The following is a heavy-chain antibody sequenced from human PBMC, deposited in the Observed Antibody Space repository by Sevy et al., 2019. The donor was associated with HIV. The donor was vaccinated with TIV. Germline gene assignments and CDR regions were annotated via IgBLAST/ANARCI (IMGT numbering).Heavy chain of an antibody. D-gene: IGHD3-3*02. CDR2: INPKTGGT. J-gene: IGHJ3*01. V-gene: IGHV1-2*02. CDR1: GYTFSDYW. CDR3: ARDSEDRPFFDSFDV. Sequence: ASVKVSCKSSGYTFSDYWMHWVRQAPGQGLEWMAWINPKTGGTGYAQKFQGRVTTTRDTSISTVYLELISLRSDDTAVYYCARDSEDRPFFDSFDVCGLGTMVTVSS.